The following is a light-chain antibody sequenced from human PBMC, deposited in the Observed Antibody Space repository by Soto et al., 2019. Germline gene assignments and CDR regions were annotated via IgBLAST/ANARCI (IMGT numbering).Light chain of an antibody. V-gene: IGKV3-11*01. J-gene: IGKJ3*01. CDR3: QQWSRWPRET. CDR1: QSVSSY. CDR2: EAS. Sequence: EVVLTQSPVTLSLSPGERATLSCRASQSVSSYLAWYQQKPGQAPRLVIYEASKRATGIPARFSGSGSGTDFTLTITTLEPEDVAVYLCQQWSRWPRETFGPGTTVDIK.